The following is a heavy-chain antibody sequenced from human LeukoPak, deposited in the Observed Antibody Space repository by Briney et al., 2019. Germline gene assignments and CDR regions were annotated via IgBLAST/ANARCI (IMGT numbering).Heavy chain of an antibody. D-gene: IGHD6-19*01. J-gene: IGHJ4*02. Sequence: GESLKISCKGSGYSFTSYWIGWVRQMPGKGLEWMGIIYPGDSDTRYSPSFQGQVTISADKSISTAYLQWSSLKASDTAMYYCAGRISGWYEGNYFDYWGQGTLATVSS. CDR1: GYSFTSYW. CDR2: IYPGDSDT. CDR3: AGRISGWYEGNYFDY. V-gene: IGHV5-51*01.